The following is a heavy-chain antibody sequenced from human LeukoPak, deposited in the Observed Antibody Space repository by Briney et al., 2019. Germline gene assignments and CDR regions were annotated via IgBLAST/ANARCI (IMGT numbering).Heavy chain of an antibody. J-gene: IGHJ4*02. Sequence: ASVKVSCKASGYTFTDYYINWVRQAPGQGLEWMGWINPNSGDTNYAQKFQDRVTMARDTSISTAYIELNLLRSDDTAVYYCARGRVVVTASTNLHYWGQGTLVTVSS. CDR2: INPNSGDT. CDR1: GYTFTDYY. D-gene: IGHD2-21*02. CDR3: ARGRVVVTASTNLHY. V-gene: IGHV1-2*02.